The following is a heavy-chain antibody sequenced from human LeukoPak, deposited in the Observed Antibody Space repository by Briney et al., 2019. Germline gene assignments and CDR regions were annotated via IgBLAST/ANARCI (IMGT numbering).Heavy chain of an antibody. J-gene: IGHJ3*02. D-gene: IGHD3-22*01. Sequence: SVKVSCKASGGTFSSYAISWVRQAPGQGLEWMGGIIPIFGTANYAQKFQGRVTITTDESTSTAYMELSSLRSEDTAVYYCANVPYYYDSSGSPGGFDIWGQGQWSPSLQ. V-gene: IGHV1-69*05. CDR2: IIPIFGTA. CDR3: ANVPYYYDSSGSPGGFDI. CDR1: GGTFSSYA.